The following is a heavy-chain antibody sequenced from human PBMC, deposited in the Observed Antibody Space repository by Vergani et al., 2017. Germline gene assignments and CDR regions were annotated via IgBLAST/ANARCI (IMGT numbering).Heavy chain of an antibody. CDR1: GGSISSYY. J-gene: IGHJ6*02. V-gene: IGHV4-59*01. CDR3: ARDVASAMVFGDYYYGMDV. Sequence: QVQLQESGPGLVKPSETLSLTCTVSGGSISSYYWSWIRQPPGKGLEWIGYIYYSGSTNYNPSLKSRDTISVDTSKNQFSLKLSSVTAADTAGYYCARDVASAMVFGDYYYGMDVWGQGTTVTVSS. CDR2: IYYSGST. D-gene: IGHD5-18*01.